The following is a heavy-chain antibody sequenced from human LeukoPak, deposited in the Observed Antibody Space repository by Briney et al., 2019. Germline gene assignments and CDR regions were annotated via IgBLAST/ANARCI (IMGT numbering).Heavy chain of an antibody. CDR2: ISAYNGDT. V-gene: IGHV1-18*01. Sequence: ASVKVSCKSSGYTFTNYRISWVRQAPGHGLEWMGWISAYNGDTNYAQKLQGRVTMTTDTSTSTGYMELRSLKSDDTAMYYCARGRLAVAGHDYWGQGTLVTVSS. CDR1: GYTFTNYR. CDR3: ARGRLAVAGHDY. J-gene: IGHJ4*02. D-gene: IGHD6-19*01.